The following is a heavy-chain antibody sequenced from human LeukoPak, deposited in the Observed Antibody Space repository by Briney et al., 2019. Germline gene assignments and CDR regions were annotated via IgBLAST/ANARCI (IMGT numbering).Heavy chain of an antibody. J-gene: IGHJ6*02. CDR2: ISDSGGST. CDR1: GFTFSNYA. Sequence: GGSLRLSCAASGFTFSNYAMGWVRQAPGKGLEYVSAISDSGGSTYYADSVKGRFTISRDNSKNTLYLQMSSLRAEDTAVYFCVRGYSFGPYGMDVWGQGTTVTVSS. CDR3: VRGYSFGPYGMDV. D-gene: IGHD2-15*01. V-gene: IGHV3-64D*09.